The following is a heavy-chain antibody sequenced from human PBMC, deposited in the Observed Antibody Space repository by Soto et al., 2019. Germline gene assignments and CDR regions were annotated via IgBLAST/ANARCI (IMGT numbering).Heavy chain of an antibody. V-gene: IGHV1-69*12. CDR1: GGIFNNYA. CDR3: AREIMNNYGMDV. CDR2: IIPIFGTP. J-gene: IGHJ6*02. Sequence: QVHLVQSGTEVKKPGSSVKVSCKASGGIFNNYAFSWVRQAPGQGLEWMGGIIPIFGTPNYARKFQGRVAISADESTSTVYMDLSSLRSEDTAVYYCAREIMNNYGMDVWGQGTTVTVSS.